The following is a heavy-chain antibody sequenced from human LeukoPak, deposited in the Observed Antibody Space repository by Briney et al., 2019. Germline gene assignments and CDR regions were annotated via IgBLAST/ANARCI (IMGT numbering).Heavy chain of an antibody. V-gene: IGHV4-4*07. CDR1: GGSISSYY. J-gene: IGHJ4*02. D-gene: IGHD5-12*01. Sequence: PSETLSLTCTVSGGSISSYYWSWIRQPAGKGLEWIGHVSTSGSPNFNPSLKSRVTISVDTSKNQFSLMLNSVTAADTAVYYCARDGAYSGYEYDYWGQGTLVTVSS. CDR2: VSTSGSP. CDR3: ARDGAYSGYEYDY.